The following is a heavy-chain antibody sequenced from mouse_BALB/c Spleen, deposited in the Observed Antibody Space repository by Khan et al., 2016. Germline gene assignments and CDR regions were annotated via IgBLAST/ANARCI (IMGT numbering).Heavy chain of an antibody. Sequence: EVELVESGGGLVQPGGSLRLSCATSGFTFTDYYMSWVRQPPGKALEWLGFIRNKANGNTTEYSASVKGRFTISIDNTPSILYLQMNTLIAEDSATYYCARVHYGNYYFDYWGQGTTLTVSS. J-gene: IGHJ2*01. CDR3: ARVHYGNYYFDY. V-gene: IGHV7-3*02. D-gene: IGHD2-1*01. CDR2: IRNKANGNTT. CDR1: GFTFTDYY.